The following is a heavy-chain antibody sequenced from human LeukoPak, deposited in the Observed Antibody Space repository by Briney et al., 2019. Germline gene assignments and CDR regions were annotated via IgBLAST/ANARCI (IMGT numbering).Heavy chain of an antibody. D-gene: IGHD1-26*01. CDR2: IYTSGST. J-gene: IGHJ4*02. CDR1: GGSISSYY. CDR3: ARELPGYSGSYWPLFFDY. V-gene: IGHV4-4*07. Sequence: SETLSLTCTVSGGSISSYYWSWIRQPAGKGLEWIGRIYTSGSTNYNPSLKSRVTMSVDTSKNQFSLKLSSVTAADTAVYYCARELPGYSGSYWPLFFDYWGQGTLVTVSS.